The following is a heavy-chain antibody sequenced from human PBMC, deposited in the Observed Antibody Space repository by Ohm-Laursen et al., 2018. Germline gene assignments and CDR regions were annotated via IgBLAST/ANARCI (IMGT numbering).Heavy chain of an antibody. Sequence: SLRLSCSASGFTFSSYAMSWVRQAPGKGLEWVSAISGSGSSTDYADSVKGRFTISRDNSKNTLYPQMNSLRAEDTAVYYCAREYCSGGSCFDYWGQGTLVTVSS. CDR1: GFTFSSYA. CDR2: ISGSGSST. V-gene: IGHV3-23*01. J-gene: IGHJ4*02. D-gene: IGHD2-15*01. CDR3: AREYCSGGSCFDY.